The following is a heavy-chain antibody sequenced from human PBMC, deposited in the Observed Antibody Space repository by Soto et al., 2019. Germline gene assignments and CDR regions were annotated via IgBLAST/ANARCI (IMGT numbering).Heavy chain of an antibody. D-gene: IGHD3-10*01. Sequence: QVQLQQWGAGLLKPSETLSLTCAVYGGSFSGYYWSWIRQPPGKGLEGIGEINHSGSTNYNPSLKSRVTISVDTSKNQFSLKLSSVTAADTAVYYCATSYYYGSGSYHPDYWGQGTLVTVSS. V-gene: IGHV4-34*01. CDR2: INHSGST. CDR3: ATSYYYGSGSYHPDY. CDR1: GGSFSGYY. J-gene: IGHJ4*02.